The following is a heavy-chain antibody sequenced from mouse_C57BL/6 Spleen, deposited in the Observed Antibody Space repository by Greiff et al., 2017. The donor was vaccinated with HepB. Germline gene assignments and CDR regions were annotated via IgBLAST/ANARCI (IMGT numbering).Heavy chain of an antibody. Sequence: DVKLQESGGGLVKPGGSLKLSCAASGFTFSSYAMSWVRQTPEKRLEWVATISDGGSYTYYPDNVKGRFTISRDNAKNNLYLQMSHLKSEDTAMYYWARDGSSSYWYFDVWGTGTTVTVSS. CDR2: ISDGGSYT. CDR3: ARDGSSSYWYFDV. CDR1: GFTFSSYA. V-gene: IGHV5-4*01. D-gene: IGHD1-1*01. J-gene: IGHJ1*03.